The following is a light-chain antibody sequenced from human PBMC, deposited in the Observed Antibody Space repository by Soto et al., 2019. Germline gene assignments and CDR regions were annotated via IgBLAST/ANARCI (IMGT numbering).Light chain of an antibody. J-gene: IGKJ1*01. Sequence: DIVMTQSPDSLAVSLGERATINCKSSQNILYSSNNKNYLTWYQQKPGKAPKLLIYLASSLESGVPSRFSGSGSGTEFTLTINRLQPDDFATYYCQHYNSFPWTFGQGTKVDIK. CDR3: QHYNSFPWT. V-gene: IGKV4-1*01. CDR2: LAS. CDR1: QNILYSSNNKNY.